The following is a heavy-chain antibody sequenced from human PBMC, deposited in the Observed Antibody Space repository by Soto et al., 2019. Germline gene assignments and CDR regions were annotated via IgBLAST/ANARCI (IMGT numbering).Heavy chain of an antibody. CDR3: ARDYYDFWSGCDGMDV. CDR2: ISISSSYI. Sequence: GGSLRLSCAASGFTFSSYSMNLVRQAPGKGLEWVSSISISSSYIYYADSVKGRFTISRDNAKNSLYLQMNSLRAEDTAVYYCARDYYDFWSGCDGMDVWGQGTTVTVSS. CDR1: GFTFSSYS. D-gene: IGHD3-3*01. V-gene: IGHV3-21*01. J-gene: IGHJ6*02.